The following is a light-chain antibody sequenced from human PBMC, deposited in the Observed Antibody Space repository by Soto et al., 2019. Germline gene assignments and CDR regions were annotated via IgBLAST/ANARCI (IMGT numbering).Light chain of an antibody. CDR1: QGISDY. J-gene: IGKJ1*01. Sequence: DIQMTQSPSSLSASVGDRVTITCRASQGISDYLAWYQQRPGKVPKLLIYAASTLQSGVPSRFSGGGSGTDFTLTISSLQPEDVATYCCQKYNSAPPTFGQGTKVEIK. CDR2: AAS. V-gene: IGKV1-27*01. CDR3: QKYNSAPPT.